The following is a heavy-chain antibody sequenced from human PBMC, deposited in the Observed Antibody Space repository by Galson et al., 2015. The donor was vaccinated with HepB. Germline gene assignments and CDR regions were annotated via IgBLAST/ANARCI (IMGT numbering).Heavy chain of an antibody. CDR3: ASERRTVTTPRSKYYYYGMDV. J-gene: IGHJ6*02. CDR2: IIPIFGTA. V-gene: IGHV1-69*06. Sequence: SVKVSCKASGGTFSSYAISWVRQAPGQGLEWMGGIIPIFGTANYAQKFQGRVTITADKSTSTAYMELSSLRSEDTAVYYCASERRTVTTPRSKYYYYGMDVWGQGTTVTVSS. D-gene: IGHD4-17*01. CDR1: GGTFSSYA.